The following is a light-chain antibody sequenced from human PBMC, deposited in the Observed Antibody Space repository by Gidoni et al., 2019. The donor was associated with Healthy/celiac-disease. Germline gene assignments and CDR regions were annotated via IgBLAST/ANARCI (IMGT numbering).Light chain of an antibody. CDR1: QSVLYSSNNKNY. J-gene: IGKJ1*01. CDR2: WAS. Sequence: DIVMTQSPDSLAVSLGDRSTINFKSSQSVLYSSNNKNYLAWYQQKPGQPPKLLIYWASTLESGVPDRFSGSGSGTDFTLTISSLQAEDVAVYYCQQYYGTFXXXTKVEIK. CDR3: QQYYGT. V-gene: IGKV4-1*01.